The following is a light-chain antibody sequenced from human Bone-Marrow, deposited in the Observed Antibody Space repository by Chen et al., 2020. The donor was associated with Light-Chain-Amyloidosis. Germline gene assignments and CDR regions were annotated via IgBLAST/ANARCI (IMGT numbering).Light chain of an antibody. J-gene: IGLJ2*01. V-gene: IGLV1-40*01. Sequence: QSVLTPTPSGSGAPGQTVPISCPGTSSTSGAGYDVHWYQQHPGAAPKLLSWDKTKRPSEVPDRVSGSKSYTSASLATARVQDEDEADYYCQSSDNSLGTAHVVFGGGTKVTVL. CDR2: DKT. CDR1: SSTSGAGYD. CDR3: QSSDNSLGTAHVV.